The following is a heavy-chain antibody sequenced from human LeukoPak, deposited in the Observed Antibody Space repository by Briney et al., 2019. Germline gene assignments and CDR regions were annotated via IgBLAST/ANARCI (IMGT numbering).Heavy chain of an antibody. V-gene: IGHV3-7*05. CDR2: TNQDGSEK. D-gene: IGHD2-15*01. J-gene: IGHJ3*02. CDR3: ARDFVGYCSGGSCYHLAFDI. Sequence: GGSLRLSCAASGFTFSTYWMSWLRQAPGKGLEWVANTNQDGSEKYCVDSVEGRFTISRDNAKNSLYLQLNSLRAEDTAVYYCARDFVGYCSGGSCYHLAFDIWGQGTMVTVSS. CDR1: GFTFSTYW.